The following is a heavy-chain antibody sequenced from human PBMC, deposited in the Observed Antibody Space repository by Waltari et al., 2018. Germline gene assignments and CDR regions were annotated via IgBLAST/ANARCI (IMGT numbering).Heavy chain of an antibody. Sequence: QVQLQESGPGLVKPSETLSLTCAVSGYSISSGYYWGWTRQPPGKGLEWIGSIYHSGSPYYNPSLKSRVTISVDTSKNQFSLKLSSVTAADTAVYYGVSAGMRDPITPHTSLDYWGQGTLVTVSS. D-gene: IGHD6-13*01. CDR2: IYHSGSP. J-gene: IGHJ4*02. CDR1: GYSISSGYY. V-gene: IGHV4-38-2*01. CDR3: VSAGMRDPITPHTSLDY.